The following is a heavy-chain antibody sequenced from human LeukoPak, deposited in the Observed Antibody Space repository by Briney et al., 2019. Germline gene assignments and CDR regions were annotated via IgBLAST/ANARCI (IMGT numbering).Heavy chain of an antibody. CDR1: GFTFDDYA. Sequence: PGGSLRLSCAASGFTFDDYAMHWVRQAPGKGLEWVSGISWNSGSIGYADSVKGRFTTSRDNAKNSLYLQMNSLRAEDTALYYCAKGATIAATLGWFDPWGQGTLVTVSS. J-gene: IGHJ5*02. CDR2: ISWNSGSI. D-gene: IGHD2-15*01. V-gene: IGHV3-9*01. CDR3: AKGATIAATLGWFDP.